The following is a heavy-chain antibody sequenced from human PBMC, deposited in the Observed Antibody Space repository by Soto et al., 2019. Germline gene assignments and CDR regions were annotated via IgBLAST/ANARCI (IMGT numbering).Heavy chain of an antibody. CDR3: ARLGSIGNPYYYAVDV. V-gene: IGHV3-11*01. J-gene: IGHJ6*01. Sequence: EGSLRLPCSASGCIFTDYYMTCIRHAPGKGLEWVSHISSDGRDIYYADSMEGRLSVSRDNSENSLFLQMDSLRAEDTAVYYCARLGSIGNPYYYAVDVWGQGTPGSV. CDR1: GCIFTDYY. D-gene: IGHD1-26*01. CDR2: ISSDGRDI.